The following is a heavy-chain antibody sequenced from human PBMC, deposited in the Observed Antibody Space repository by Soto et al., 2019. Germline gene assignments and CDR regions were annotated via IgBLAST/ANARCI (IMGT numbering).Heavy chain of an antibody. Sequence: TSETLSLTCTVSGVSVSSYYWSWIRQPPGKGLEWIGYIYYSGSTSYNPSLRSRVTLSVDTSKNQFSLRLRSVTTADTAVYYCARESGSYDPLDYWGQGTLVTVSS. CDR2: IYYSGST. V-gene: IGHV4-59*02. J-gene: IGHJ4*02. CDR1: GVSVSSYY. D-gene: IGHD1-26*01. CDR3: ARESGSYDPLDY.